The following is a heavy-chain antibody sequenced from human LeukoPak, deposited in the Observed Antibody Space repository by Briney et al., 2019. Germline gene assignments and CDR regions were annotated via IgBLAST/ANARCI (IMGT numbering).Heavy chain of an antibody. V-gene: IGHV3-74*01. Sequence: GGSLRLSCAASGFTFSSYWTHWVRQAPGKGLVWVSRINSDGSSTHYSDSVKGRFTISRDNSKNTLYLQMNSLRAEDTAVYYCARRAGAYSHPYDYWGQGTLVTVSS. CDR1: GFTFSSYW. J-gene: IGHJ4*02. D-gene: IGHD4/OR15-4a*01. CDR2: INSDGSST. CDR3: ARRAGAYSHPYDY.